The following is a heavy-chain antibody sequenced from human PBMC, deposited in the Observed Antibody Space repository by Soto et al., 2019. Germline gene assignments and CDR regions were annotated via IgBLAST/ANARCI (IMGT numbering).Heavy chain of an antibody. CDR3: AGGGATGIFDY. CDR1: GGSFSGYY. CDR2: INHRGST. D-gene: IGHD3-16*01. J-gene: IGHJ4*02. Sequence: QVQLQQSGAGLLKPSETLSLTCTVYGGSFSGYYWTWIRQPPGKGLEWIGEINHRGSTNYNPSLKSRVTISVDTSMNQFSLKLSSVTAADTAVYFCAGGGATGIFDYWGQGTLVTVSS. V-gene: IGHV4-34*01.